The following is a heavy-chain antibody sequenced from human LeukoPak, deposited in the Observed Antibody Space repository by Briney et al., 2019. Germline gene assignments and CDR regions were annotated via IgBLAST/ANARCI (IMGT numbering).Heavy chain of an antibody. D-gene: IGHD6-19*01. Sequence: GGSLRLSCAASGFTFSRHSINWVRQAPGKGLEWVSSISSSSSYIYYADSVKGRFTISRDNAKKSVYLQMNSLRAEDTAVYYCARGSTYSSGWYTGFDYWGQGTLVTVSS. CDR3: ARGSTYSSGWYTGFDY. CDR1: GFTFSRHS. V-gene: IGHV3-21*01. J-gene: IGHJ4*02. CDR2: ISSSSSYI.